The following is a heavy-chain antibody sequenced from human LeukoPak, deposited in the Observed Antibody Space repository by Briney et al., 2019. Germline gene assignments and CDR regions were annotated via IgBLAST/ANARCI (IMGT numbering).Heavy chain of an antibody. Sequence: GGSLRLSCAASGFTFSNFAMSWVRQAPEKGLEWVSTISASGDTTYHTDSVKGRFTISRDNSKNTLYLQMNSLGADDTAIYYCAKDLLDSGYDFDYWGQGTLVTVSS. CDR3: AKDLLDSGYDFDY. D-gene: IGHD5-12*01. CDR1: GFTFSNFA. CDR2: ISASGDTT. J-gene: IGHJ4*02. V-gene: IGHV3-23*01.